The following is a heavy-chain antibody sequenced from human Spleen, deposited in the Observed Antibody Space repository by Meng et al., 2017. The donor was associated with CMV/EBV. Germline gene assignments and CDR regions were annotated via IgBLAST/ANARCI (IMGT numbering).Heavy chain of an antibody. CDR2: INHSGST. Sequence: SQTLSLTCAVYGGSFSGYYWSWIRQPPGKGLEWIGEINHSGSTNYNPSLKSRVTISVDTSKNQFSLKLSSVTAADTAVYYCARDHDTIFGVDYYGMDVWGQGTTVTVSS. J-gene: IGHJ6*02. V-gene: IGHV4-34*01. CDR1: GGSFSGYY. CDR3: ARDHDTIFGVDYYGMDV. D-gene: IGHD3-3*01.